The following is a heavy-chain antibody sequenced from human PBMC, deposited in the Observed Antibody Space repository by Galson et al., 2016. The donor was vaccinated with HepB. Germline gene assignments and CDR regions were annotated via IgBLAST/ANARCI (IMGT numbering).Heavy chain of an antibody. CDR1: GVSIGSYF. CDR2: IYYTGST. V-gene: IGHV4-59*12. D-gene: IGHD3-22*01. Sequence: SETLSLTCTVSGVSIGSYFWSWIRQPPGKGLQWIGYIYYTGSTNYNPSLKSRVTISVDKSKNQFSLRLSSVTAADTAVYYCTRNGFYCLDYWGQGTLVTVSS. CDR3: TRNGFYCLDY. J-gene: IGHJ4*02.